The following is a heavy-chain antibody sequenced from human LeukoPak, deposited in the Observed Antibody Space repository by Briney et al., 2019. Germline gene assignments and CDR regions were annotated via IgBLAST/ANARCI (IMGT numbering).Heavy chain of an antibody. CDR2: IYSGGGT. D-gene: IGHD3-22*01. CDR1: GFTVSNTY. CDR3: ARDNYDSSGFT. Sequence: TGGSLRLSCAASGFTVSNTYMSWVRQAPGKGLEWVSIIYSGGGTRYADSVKGRFTTSRDNSRNTLYLQMNSLRAEDTALYYCARDNYDSSGFTWGQGTLVTVSS. V-gene: IGHV3-53*01. J-gene: IGHJ4*02.